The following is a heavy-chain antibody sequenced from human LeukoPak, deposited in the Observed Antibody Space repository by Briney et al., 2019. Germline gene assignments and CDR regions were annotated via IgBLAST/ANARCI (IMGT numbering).Heavy chain of an antibody. Sequence: GGSLRLSCAASGFTLSTHSMNWVRQAPGKGLEWVSSISFSGDYIYYADSLKGRITISRDNAKNSLYLQMNSLRAEDTAVYYCARGDIVVVQDAFDIWGQGTMVTVSS. J-gene: IGHJ3*02. V-gene: IGHV3-21*01. CDR2: ISFSGDYI. CDR3: ARGDIVVVQDAFDI. CDR1: GFTLSTHS. D-gene: IGHD2-15*01.